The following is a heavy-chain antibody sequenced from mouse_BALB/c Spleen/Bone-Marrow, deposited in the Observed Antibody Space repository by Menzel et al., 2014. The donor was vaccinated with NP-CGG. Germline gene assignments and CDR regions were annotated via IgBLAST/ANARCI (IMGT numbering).Heavy chain of an antibody. CDR3: ARYYGNYFDY. D-gene: IGHD2-1*01. V-gene: IGHV3-5*02. Sequence: VQLKESGPGLVKPSQTVSLTCTVTGISITTGNYRWSWIRQFPGNKLEWIGYIYYSGTITYNPSLTSRTTITRDTSKNLFFLEMNSLTAEDTATYYCARYYGNYFDYWGQGTTLTVSS. CDR2: IYYSGTI. CDR1: GISITTGNYR. J-gene: IGHJ2*01.